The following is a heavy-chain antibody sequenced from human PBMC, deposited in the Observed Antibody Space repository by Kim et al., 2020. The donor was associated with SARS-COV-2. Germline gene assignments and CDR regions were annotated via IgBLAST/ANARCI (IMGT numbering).Heavy chain of an antibody. Sequence: SETLSLTCIVSGGSISSSSHYWGWIRQPPGKGLEWIGSIYYSGSSYYNPSLKSRVTISVDTSKNQFSLKLSSVTAADTAMYYCARRNAAAEMGFDPWGQGTLVTVSS. D-gene: IGHD6-13*01. CDR1: GGSISSSSHY. V-gene: IGHV4-39*01. CDR3: ARRNAAAEMGFDP. CDR2: IYYSGSS. J-gene: IGHJ5*02.